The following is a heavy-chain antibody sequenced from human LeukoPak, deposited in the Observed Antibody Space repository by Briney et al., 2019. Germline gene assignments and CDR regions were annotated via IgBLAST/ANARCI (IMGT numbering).Heavy chain of an antibody. CDR3: ARPRGSNDAFDI. CDR2: INSDGTST. J-gene: IGHJ3*02. D-gene: IGHD3-10*01. Sequence: GGSLRLSCAASRFTFSFYWMDWVRQAPGKGLVWVSRINSDGTSTTYADFVKGRLTISRDNAKNTLYLQMSSLSAEDTAVYYCARPRGSNDAFDIWGQGTMVTVSS. CDR1: RFTFSFYW. V-gene: IGHV3-74*01.